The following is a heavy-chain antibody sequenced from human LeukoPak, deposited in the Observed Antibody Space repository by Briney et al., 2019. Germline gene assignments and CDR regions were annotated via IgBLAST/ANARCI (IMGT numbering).Heavy chain of an antibody. CDR1: GFTFSLYA. V-gene: IGHV3-64D*06. CDR2: ITSNVGST. Sequence: GGSLRLSCSASGFTFSLYAMHWVRQAPGRGLEYVSAITSNVGSTYYADSVKGRFTISRDNSKNTLYLHMSTLRPEDTAVYYCAYSSGYYHWGQGTLGSVSS. D-gene: IGHD3-22*01. CDR3: AYSSGYYH. J-gene: IGHJ1*01.